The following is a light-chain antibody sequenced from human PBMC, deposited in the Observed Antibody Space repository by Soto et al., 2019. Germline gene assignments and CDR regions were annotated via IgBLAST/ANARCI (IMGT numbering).Light chain of an antibody. CDR2: EVS. CDR3: CSYAGSNYV. CDR1: SSDVGNYNL. V-gene: IGLV2-23*02. Sequence: QSVLTQPASVSGSPGQSITISCTGTSSDVGNYNLVSWYQHHPGKAPKLMIYEVSKRPSGVSNRFSGSKSGDTAPLTISGXXXXXXADYYCCSYAGSNYVFGTGTKLTVL. J-gene: IGLJ1*01.